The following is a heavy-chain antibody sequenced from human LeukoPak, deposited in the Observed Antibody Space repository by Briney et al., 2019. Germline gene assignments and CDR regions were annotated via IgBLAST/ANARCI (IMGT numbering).Heavy chain of an antibody. CDR1: GGSMSDSSTYY. Sequence: SETLSLTCTVSGGSMSDSSTYYWGWVRQPPGKGLEWIRGMFYSGSTHYNPSLKSRVTISVDTSKNQFSLKLSSVTAADTALYYCARSRGYSYAHDFWGQGTLVTVSS. CDR2: MFYSGST. CDR3: ARSRGYSYAHDF. J-gene: IGHJ4*02. V-gene: IGHV4-39*01. D-gene: IGHD5-18*01.